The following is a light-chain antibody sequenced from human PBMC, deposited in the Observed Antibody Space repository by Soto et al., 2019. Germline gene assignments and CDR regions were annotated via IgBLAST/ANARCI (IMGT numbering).Light chain of an antibody. J-gene: IGKJ5*01. CDR1: QNINNW. Sequence: IQTTQSPSTMSATVGDRVTITCPASQNINNWLAWYQQKPGKAPKLLIYGASILDKGVPSRFSGSGSGTEFSFTIRGLQSEDIATYYCKQYDRVPITIGLGTRLEIK. CDR2: GAS. CDR3: KQYDRVPIT. V-gene: IGKV1-5*01.